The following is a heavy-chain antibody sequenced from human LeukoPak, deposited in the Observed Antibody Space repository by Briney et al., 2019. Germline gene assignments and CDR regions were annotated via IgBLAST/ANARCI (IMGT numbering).Heavy chain of an antibody. V-gene: IGHV6-1*01. J-gene: IGHJ4*02. CDR1: GDSVSTNTAA. Sequence: SQTLSLTCAISGDSVSTNTAAWNWIRQSPSRGLEWLGRTYYRSKWYSDYALSVKGRITINADTSKNQFSLQLRSVTPEDTAVFYCARDRAAAAGNGFDHWGQGTRVTVSS. D-gene: IGHD6-13*01. CDR3: ARDRAAAAGNGFDH. CDR2: TYYRSKWYS.